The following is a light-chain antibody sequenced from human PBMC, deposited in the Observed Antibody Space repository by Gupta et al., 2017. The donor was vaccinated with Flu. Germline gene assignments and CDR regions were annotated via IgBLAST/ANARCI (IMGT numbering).Light chain of an antibody. CDR1: QSVSSY. CDR2: EAS. CDR3: QQHNNWPRT. Sequence: PATLSGSPGERATLSCRASQSVSSYLAWYQQKPGQAPRLLISEASTRATGVPARFSGSGSGTEFTLTISSLQSEDFAVYYCQQHNNWPRTFGGGTKVYI. V-gene: IGKV3D-15*01. J-gene: IGKJ4*01.